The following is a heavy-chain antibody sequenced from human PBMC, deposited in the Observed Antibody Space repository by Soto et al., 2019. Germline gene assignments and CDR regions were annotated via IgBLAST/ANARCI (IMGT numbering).Heavy chain of an antibody. J-gene: IGHJ2*01. CDR2: IWYDGSNK. D-gene: IGHD5-12*01. V-gene: IGHV3-33*01. CDR1: GFTFSSYG. CDR3: ARVGVEMATIHWYFDL. Sequence: ESGGGVVQPGRSLRLSCAASGFTFSSYGMHWVRQAPGKGLEWVAVIWYDGSNKYYADSVKGRFTISRDNSKNTLYLQMNSLRAEDTAVYYCARVGVEMATIHWYFDLWGRGTLVTVSS.